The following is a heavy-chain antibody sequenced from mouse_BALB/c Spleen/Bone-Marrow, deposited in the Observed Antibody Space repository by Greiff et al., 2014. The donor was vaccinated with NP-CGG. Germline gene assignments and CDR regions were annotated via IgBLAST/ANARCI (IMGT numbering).Heavy chain of an antibody. Sequence: QVQLQQSGAELVKPGASVKLSCKASGYTFTSYWMHWVKQRPGQGLEWIGEIDPGTGRTDYNKKFKSRATLTVDKSSSTAYMHLSSLTSEDSAAYYCARINGYDYWGQGTTLTVSS. CDR2: IDPGTGRT. D-gene: IGHD2-2*01. CDR3: ARINGYDY. CDR1: GYTFTSYW. V-gene: IGHV1S81*02. J-gene: IGHJ2*01.